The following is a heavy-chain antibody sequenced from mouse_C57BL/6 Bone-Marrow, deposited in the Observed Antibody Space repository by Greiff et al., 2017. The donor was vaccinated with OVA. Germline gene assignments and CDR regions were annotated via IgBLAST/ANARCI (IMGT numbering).Heavy chain of an antibody. D-gene: IGHD2-5*01. Sequence: QVHVKQSGAELVRPGTSVKVSCKASGYAFTNYLIEWVKQRPGQGLEWIGVINPGSGGTNYNEKFKGKATLTADKSSSTAYMQLSSLTSEDSAVYFCARPYYSNYVTAYWGQGTLVTVSA. CDR1: GYAFTNYL. CDR3: ARPYYSNYVTAY. CDR2: INPGSGGT. J-gene: IGHJ3*01. V-gene: IGHV1-54*01.